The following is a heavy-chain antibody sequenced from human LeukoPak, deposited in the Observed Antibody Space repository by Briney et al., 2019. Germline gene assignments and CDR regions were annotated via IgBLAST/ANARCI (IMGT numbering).Heavy chain of an antibody. CDR3: ASTPYGGYFDY. CDR2: INHSGST. D-gene: IGHD4/OR15-4a*01. Sequence: SETLSLTCAVYGGSFSGYHWSWIRQPPGKGLEWIGEINHSGSTNYNPSLKSRVTISVDTFKNQFSLKLSSVTAADTAVYYCASTPYGGYFDYWGQGTLVTVSS. CDR1: GGSFSGYH. J-gene: IGHJ4*02. V-gene: IGHV4-34*01.